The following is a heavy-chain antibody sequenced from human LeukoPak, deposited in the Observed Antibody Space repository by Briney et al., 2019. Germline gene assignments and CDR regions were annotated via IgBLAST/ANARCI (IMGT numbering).Heavy chain of an antibody. CDR1: GFTFSSYA. J-gene: IGHJ4*02. V-gene: IGHV3-23*01. CDR2: ISGSDGNT. Sequence: GGSLRLSCAASGFTFSSYAMSWVRQAPGKGLEWVSGISGSDGNTYYADSVKGRFTISRDNSKNTLYLQMNSLRAEDTAVYYCATHLGRWVYWGQGTLVTVSS. CDR3: ATHLGRWVY. D-gene: IGHD4-23*01.